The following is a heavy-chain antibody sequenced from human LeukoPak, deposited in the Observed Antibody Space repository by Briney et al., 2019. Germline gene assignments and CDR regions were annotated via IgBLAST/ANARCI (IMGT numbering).Heavy chain of an antibody. J-gene: IGHJ4*02. D-gene: IGHD3-22*01. CDR1: GGSIIGSTSY. CDR3: ARGYDY. CDR2: INYSGST. V-gene: IGHV4-39*01. Sequence: SETLSLTCTVSGGSIIGSTSYWGWIRQPPGKGLDWIGIINYSGSTYYNPSLRSRVTISVDTSKNQFSLKLNSVTASDTAVYYCARGYDYWGQGTLVIVSS.